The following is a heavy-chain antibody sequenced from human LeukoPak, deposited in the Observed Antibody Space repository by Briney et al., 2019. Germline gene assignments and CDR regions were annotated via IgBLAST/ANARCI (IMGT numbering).Heavy chain of an antibody. J-gene: IGHJ2*01. CDR2: MNPNSGNT. CDR1: GYTFTSYD. D-gene: IGHD2-2*01. Sequence: ASVKVSCKASGYTFTSYDINWVRQATGQGLEWMGWMNPNSGNTGYAQKFQGRVTITRNTSISTTYMELSSLRSEDTAVYYCARRGLLYCSSTSCYRYWYFDLWGRGTLVTVSS. CDR3: ARRGLLYCSSTSCYRYWYFDL. V-gene: IGHV1-8*03.